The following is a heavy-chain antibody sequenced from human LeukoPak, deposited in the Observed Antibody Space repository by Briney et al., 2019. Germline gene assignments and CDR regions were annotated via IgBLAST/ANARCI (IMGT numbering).Heavy chain of an antibody. J-gene: IGHJ3*02. CDR3: ARVGRVGGHYDAFDI. V-gene: IGHV3-53*05. CDR1: GFTVSSNY. D-gene: IGHD3-10*01. Sequence: GGSLRLSCAASGFTVSSNYMSWVRQAPGKGLEWVSVIYSGGSTYYADSVKGRFTISRDNSMNTLYLQMNSLRTEDTAVYYCARVGRVGGHYDAFDIWGQGTMVTVSS. CDR2: IYSGGST.